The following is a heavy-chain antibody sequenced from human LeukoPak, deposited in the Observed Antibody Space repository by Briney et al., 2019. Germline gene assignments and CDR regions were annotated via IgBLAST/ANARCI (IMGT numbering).Heavy chain of an antibody. CDR2: MNPKTGNT. Sequence: ASVKVSCTASGYTFSSYDINWVRQAAGQGLEWMGWMNPKTGNTGYAQKFQGRLSFTRNTSINTAYMELSSLRSEDTAAYYCARGPRVFGVVLSSHWFFDVWGRGTLVTVSS. V-gene: IGHV1-8*01. CDR1: GYTFSSYD. J-gene: IGHJ2*01. CDR3: ARGPRVFGVVLSSHWFFDV. D-gene: IGHD3-3*01.